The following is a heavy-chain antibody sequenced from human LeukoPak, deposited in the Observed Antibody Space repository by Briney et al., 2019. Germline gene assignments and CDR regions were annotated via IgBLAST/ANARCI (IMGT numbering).Heavy chain of an antibody. Sequence: SETLSLTCTVSGGSISSGGYYWRWIRQHPGKGLEWIGYIYYSGSTYYNPSLKSRFTISVDTYKNQFSLKLSSVTTADTAVYYCARDPSLYGSGPFDIWGQGTRVTVSS. CDR3: ARDPSLYGSGPFDI. CDR2: IYYSGST. D-gene: IGHD3-10*01. CDR1: GGSISSGGYY. V-gene: IGHV4-31*03. J-gene: IGHJ3*02.